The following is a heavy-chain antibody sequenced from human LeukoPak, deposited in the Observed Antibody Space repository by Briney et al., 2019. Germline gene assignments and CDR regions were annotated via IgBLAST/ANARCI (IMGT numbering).Heavy chain of an antibody. V-gene: IGHV3-48*01. CDR3: AREGVGFDI. CDR2: ISSSSSTI. J-gene: IGHJ3*02. CDR1: GFTFSSYE. D-gene: IGHD1-26*01. Sequence: GSLRLSCAASGFTFSSYEMNWVRQAPGKGLEWVSYISSSSSTIYYADSVKGRFTISRDNAKNSLYLQMNSLKAEDTAVYYCAREGVGFDIWGQGTMVTVSS.